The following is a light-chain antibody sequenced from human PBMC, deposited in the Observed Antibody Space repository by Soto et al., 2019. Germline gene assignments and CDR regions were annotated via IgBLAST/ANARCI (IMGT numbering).Light chain of an antibody. CDR3: QQYGSSPRIT. CDR2: DAS. CDR1: QSVSSSY. Sequence: EIVLTQSPGTLSLSPGERATLSCRASQSVSSSYLGWYQQKPGQAPRPLIYDASSRATGIPDRFSGSGSGTDFTLTISRLEPEDFAVYYCQQYGSSPRITFGQGTRLEI. J-gene: IGKJ5*01. V-gene: IGKV3-20*01.